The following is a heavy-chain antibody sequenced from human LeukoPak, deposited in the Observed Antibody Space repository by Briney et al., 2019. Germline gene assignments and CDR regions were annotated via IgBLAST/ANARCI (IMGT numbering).Heavy chain of an antibody. Sequence: ASVKVSCKVSGYTLTELSMHWVRQAPGKGLEWMGGFDPEDGETIYAQKFQGRVTMTEDTSTDTAYMELSSLRSEDTAVYYCATLAYYYDSRSFDYRGQGTLVTVSS. V-gene: IGHV1-24*01. CDR3: ATLAYYYDSRSFDY. D-gene: IGHD3-22*01. CDR2: FDPEDGET. J-gene: IGHJ4*02. CDR1: GYTLTELS.